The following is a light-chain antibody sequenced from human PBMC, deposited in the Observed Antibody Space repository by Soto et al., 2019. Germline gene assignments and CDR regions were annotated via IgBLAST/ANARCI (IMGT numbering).Light chain of an antibody. CDR1: QNIRNS. CDR2: STS. CDR3: QQSYSTPSIT. V-gene: IGKV1-39*01. J-gene: IGKJ5*01. Sequence: DIQMTQAPSSLSASVGDRVNITCRASQNIRNSLNWYQQKPGKAPKLLISSTSSLQSGVPSRFSGSGYGTDFTLTISSLQPEDFASYYCQQSYSTPSITFGQGTRLEI.